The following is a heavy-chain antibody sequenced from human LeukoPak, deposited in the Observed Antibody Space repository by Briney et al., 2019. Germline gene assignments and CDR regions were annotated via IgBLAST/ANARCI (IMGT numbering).Heavy chain of an antibody. CDR2: INPNSGGT. Sequence: ASVKVSCKASGYTFTDYYMHWVRQAPGQGLEWMGWINPNSGGTNYAQKFQGRVTMTRDTSISTAYMELSRLRSDDTAVYYCARDLHYDSSGYYWKNDYWGQGTLVTVSS. CDR1: GYTFTDYY. CDR3: ARDLHYDSSGYYWKNDY. J-gene: IGHJ4*02. D-gene: IGHD3-22*01. V-gene: IGHV1-2*02.